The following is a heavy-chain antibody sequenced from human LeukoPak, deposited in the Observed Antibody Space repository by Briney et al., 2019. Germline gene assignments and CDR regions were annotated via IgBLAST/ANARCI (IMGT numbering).Heavy chain of an antibody. CDR2: IIPIFGTA. CDR3: ARSKGRRTSGYNHYYAMDV. V-gene: IGHV1-69*13. CDR1: GGTFSSYA. Sequence: SVKVSCKASGGTFSSYAISWMRQAPGQGLEWMGGIIPIFGTANYAQKFQGRVTITADESTTTAYMELSSLTSEDTAVYYCARSKGRRTSGYNHYYAMDVWGQGTTVTVSS. J-gene: IGHJ6*02. D-gene: IGHD3-22*01.